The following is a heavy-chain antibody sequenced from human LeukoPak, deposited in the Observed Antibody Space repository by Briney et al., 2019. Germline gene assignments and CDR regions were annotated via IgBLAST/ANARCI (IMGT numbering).Heavy chain of an antibody. D-gene: IGHD2-2*01. V-gene: IGHV3-23*01. J-gene: IGHJ4*02. CDR3: AKDRPRRTTGYFYY. CDR1: ALTSASLS. CDR2: ISGSGGTT. Sequence: RGSLRLSCVVAALTSASLSTSWDRQAPGKGLEWVSAISGSGGTTYYADSVKGRFTISRDNSKNTLYQQMNSLRAEDTALYSCAKDRPRRTTGYFYYWSQGTLVTVSS.